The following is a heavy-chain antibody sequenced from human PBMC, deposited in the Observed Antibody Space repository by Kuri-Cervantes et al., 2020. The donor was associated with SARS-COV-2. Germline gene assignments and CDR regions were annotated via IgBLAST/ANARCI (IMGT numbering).Heavy chain of an antibody. CDR3: ARDGSITIFGVVRWYAFDI. J-gene: IGHJ3*02. Sequence: LSLTCTVSGGSISSSSYYWGWIRQPPGKGLEWVAVISYDGSNKYYADSVKGRFAISRDNSKNTLYLQMNSLRAEDTAVYYCARDGSITIFGVVRWYAFDIWGQGTMVT. D-gene: IGHD3-3*01. V-gene: IGHV3-30*09. CDR2: ISYDGSNK. CDR1: GGSISSSS.